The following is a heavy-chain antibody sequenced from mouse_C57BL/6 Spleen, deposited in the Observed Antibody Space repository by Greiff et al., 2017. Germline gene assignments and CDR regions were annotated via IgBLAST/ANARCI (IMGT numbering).Heavy chain of an antibody. CDR2: ISYDGSN. CDR1: GYSITSGYY. V-gene: IGHV3-6*01. D-gene: IGHD1-1*01. J-gene: IGHJ1*03. Sequence: DVQLQESGPGLVKPSQSLSLTCSVTGYSITSGYYWNWIRQFPGNKLEWMGYISYDGSNNYNPSLKNRISITRDTSKNQFFLKLNSVTTEDTATYYCARDRVTTVVDDWYFDVWGTGTTVTVSS. CDR3: ARDRVTTVVDDWYFDV.